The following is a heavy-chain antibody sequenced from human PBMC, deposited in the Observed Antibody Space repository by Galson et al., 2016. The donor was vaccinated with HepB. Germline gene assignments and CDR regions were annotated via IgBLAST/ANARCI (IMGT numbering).Heavy chain of an antibody. Sequence: SVKVSCKASGYTFTGYYLHWVRQAPGQGLEWMGWINPNSGGTKYAQKFQGWVTMTRGTSISTAYMELSRLTSDDTAVYYCARDNSGAFDIWGQGTMVTVSS. CDR1: GYTFTGYY. J-gene: IGHJ3*02. CDR2: INPNSGGT. V-gene: IGHV1-2*04. D-gene: IGHD1-26*01. CDR3: ARDNSGAFDI.